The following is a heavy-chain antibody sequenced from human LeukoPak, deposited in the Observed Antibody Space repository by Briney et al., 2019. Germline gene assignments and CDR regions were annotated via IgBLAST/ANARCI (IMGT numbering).Heavy chain of an antibody. CDR1: GGSFSRG. D-gene: IGHD6-13*01. CDR2: FSASGST. V-gene: IGHV4-4*07. J-gene: IGHJ4*02. Sequence: PSETLSLTCPVSGGSFSRGSWIRQPAGQGMEWIGRFSASGSTDYNPSLKSRVTMSVDTSKKQFSLKLISVTAADTAVYYCAKDGSSWPFFDAWGQGTLVTVSS. CDR3: AKDGSSWPFFDA.